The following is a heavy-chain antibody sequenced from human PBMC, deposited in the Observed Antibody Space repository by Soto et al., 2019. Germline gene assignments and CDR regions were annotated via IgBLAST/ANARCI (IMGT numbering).Heavy chain of an antibody. J-gene: IGHJ6*02. D-gene: IGHD2-21*02. CDR1: GFTFSSYA. CDR2: ISGSGGGT. V-gene: IGHV3-23*01. CDR3: ARSHGVVTPGF. Sequence: GGSLRLSCAASGFTFSSYAMSWVRQAPGKGLEWVSGISGSGGGTYYADSVKGRFTISRDNSENTLFLLMNSLRAEDTAVYYCARSHGVVTPGFWGQGTTVTVSS.